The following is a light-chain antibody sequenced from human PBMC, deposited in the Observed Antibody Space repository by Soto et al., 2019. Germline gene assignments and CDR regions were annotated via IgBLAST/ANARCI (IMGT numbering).Light chain of an antibody. Sequence: QSALTQPRSVSGSPGQSVTISCTGTSSVVGGYNYVSWYQQHPGKAPKLMIYDVSKRPSGVPDRFSGSKSGNTASLTISGLQAEYEADYYCCSYAGSYTYVFGTGTEVTVL. CDR1: SSVVGGYNY. J-gene: IGLJ1*01. CDR3: CSYAGSYTYV. V-gene: IGLV2-11*01. CDR2: DVS.